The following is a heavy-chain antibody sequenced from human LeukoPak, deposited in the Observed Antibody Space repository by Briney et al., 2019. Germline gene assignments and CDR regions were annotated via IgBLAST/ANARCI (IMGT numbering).Heavy chain of an antibody. CDR1: GGSISSYY. Sequence: KPSETLSLTCTVSGGSISSYYWSWIRQPPGKGLEWIGYIYYSGSTNYNPSLKSRVTISVDTSKNQFSLKLSSVTAADTAVYYCARDPYSGYYDMPYDYWGQGTLVTVSS. J-gene: IGHJ4*02. D-gene: IGHD5-12*01. CDR3: ARDPYSGYYDMPYDY. CDR2: IYYSGST. V-gene: IGHV4-59*12.